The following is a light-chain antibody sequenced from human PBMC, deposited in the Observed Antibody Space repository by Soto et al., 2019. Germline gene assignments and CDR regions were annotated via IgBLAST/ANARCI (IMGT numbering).Light chain of an antibody. CDR3: QQYGSSPFT. CDR2: AAS. J-gene: IGKJ4*01. V-gene: IGKV3-20*01. CDR1: QSFSSAY. Sequence: EIVLTQSPGTLTLSPGERATLSCRASQSFSSAYLAWYQQKHGQAPRLLIYAASSRDTGIPDRFSGSGSGTDFTLTISRLEPEDFAVYYCQQYGSSPFTFGGGTKVEIK.